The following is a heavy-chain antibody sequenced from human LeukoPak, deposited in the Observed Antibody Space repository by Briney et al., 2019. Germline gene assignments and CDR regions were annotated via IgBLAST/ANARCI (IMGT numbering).Heavy chain of an antibody. Sequence: GGSLRLSCAASGFTFSSYGMHWVRQAPGKGLEWVAFIRYDGSNKYYADSVKGRFTISRDKSKNTLYLQMNSLRAEDTAIYYCAKDAVVVVAAASYFDYWGQGTLVTVSS. D-gene: IGHD2-15*01. V-gene: IGHV3-30*02. CDR3: AKDAVVVVAAASYFDY. CDR1: GFTFSSYG. J-gene: IGHJ4*02. CDR2: IRYDGSNK.